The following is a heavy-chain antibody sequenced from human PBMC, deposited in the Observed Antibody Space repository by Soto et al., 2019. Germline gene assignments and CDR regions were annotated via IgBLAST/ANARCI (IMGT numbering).Heavy chain of an antibody. CDR3: ARASHDSSGFVAFDV. CDR2: IDPSDSYT. CDR1: GYSFTSYL. J-gene: IGHJ3*01. Sequence: GESLKISCKGSGYSFTSYLLSWVRQMPGKGLEWMGRIDPSDSYTNYSPSFQGHVTISADKSISTAYLQWSSLKASDTAMYYCARASHDSSGFVAFDVWGQGKMV. V-gene: IGHV5-10-1*01. D-gene: IGHD3-22*01.